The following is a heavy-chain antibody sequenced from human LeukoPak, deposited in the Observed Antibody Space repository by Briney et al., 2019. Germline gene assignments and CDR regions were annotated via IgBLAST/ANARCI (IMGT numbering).Heavy chain of an antibody. CDR1: GFTFSRYW. J-gene: IGHJ4*02. D-gene: IGHD1-1*01. CDR3: VRQRYSDY. Sequence: GGSLRLSCAASGFTFSRYWMTWVRQAPGKGLEWVANIKEDGSENSYVESVKGRFTISRDNAKNSLYLQLNSLRAEDTAVYFCVRQRYSDYWGQGTLVTVSS. CDR2: IKEDGSEN. V-gene: IGHV3-7*01.